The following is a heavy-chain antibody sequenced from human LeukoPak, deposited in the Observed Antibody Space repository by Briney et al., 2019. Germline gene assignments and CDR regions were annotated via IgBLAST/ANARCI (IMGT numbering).Heavy chain of an antibody. J-gene: IGHJ3*02. CDR3: AKDLRYCGGDCYPRGAFDI. CDR2: LSGTGDST. V-gene: IGHV3-23*01. D-gene: IGHD2-21*02. Sequence: GGSLRLSCTASGFNFRNYAMNWVRQVPGKGLEWVSGLSGTGDSTFYEDFVKGRFAISRDNSKNTLYLQMNSLRAEDTAVYYCAKDLRYCGGDCYPRGAFDIWGQGTMVTVSS. CDR1: GFNFRNYA.